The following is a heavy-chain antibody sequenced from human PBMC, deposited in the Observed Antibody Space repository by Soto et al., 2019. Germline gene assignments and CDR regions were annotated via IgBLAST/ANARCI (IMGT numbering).Heavy chain of an antibody. CDR3: GSMNILAGHVFDL. D-gene: IGHD6-13*01. V-gene: IGHV4-61*01. Sequence: SETLSLTCTVSGGSVSSGSYYWRWLRPPPGKGRGWIGYISAPGATNCTPSLDSRVPNSLDTSKSLVSLQLNSVATADTVVYSCGSMNILAGHVFDLGGQGIMVTV. CDR2: ISAPGAT. J-gene: IGHJ3*01. CDR1: GGSVSSGSYY.